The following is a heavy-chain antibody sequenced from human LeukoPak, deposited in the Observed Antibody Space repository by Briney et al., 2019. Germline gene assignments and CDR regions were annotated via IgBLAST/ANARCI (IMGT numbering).Heavy chain of an antibody. V-gene: IGHV3-15*01. CDR3: VVPGYGSGWYWIDY. CDR2: IKSKTDGGTT. CDR1: GFTFSNAW. D-gene: IGHD6-19*01. J-gene: IGHJ4*02. Sequence: GGSLRLSCAASGFTFSNAWMSWVRQAPGKGLEWVGRIKSKTDGGTTDYAAPVKGRFTISRDNSKNTLYLQMNSLRAEDTAVYYCVVPGYGSGWYWIDYWGQGTLVTVSS.